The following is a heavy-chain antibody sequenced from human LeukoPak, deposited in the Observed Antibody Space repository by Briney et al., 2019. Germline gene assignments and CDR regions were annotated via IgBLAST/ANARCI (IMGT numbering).Heavy chain of an antibody. CDR3: ARDRRHCSFTNCYNAYFDY. CDR1: GFSFSSYA. V-gene: IGHV3-33*01. CDR2: IWFDGSKT. D-gene: IGHD2-2*02. Sequence: PGGSLRLSCVASGFSFSSYAMHWVRQAPGKGLEWVAAIWFDGSKTYYEDSVKGRFTISRDNAKNSLYLQVNSLRAEDTAVYYCARDRRHCSFTNCYNAYFDYWGQGTLVTVSS. J-gene: IGHJ4*02.